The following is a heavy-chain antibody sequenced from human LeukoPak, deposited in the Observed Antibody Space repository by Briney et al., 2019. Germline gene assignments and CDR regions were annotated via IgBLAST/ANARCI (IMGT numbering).Heavy chain of an antibody. V-gene: IGHV1-69*05. CDR2: IIPIFGTA. CDR1: GGTFSSYA. D-gene: IGHD4-17*01. J-gene: IGHJ3*02. CDR3: ARDTDGDYDGIDFAFDI. Sequence: ASVKVSCKASGGTFSSYAISWVRQAPGQGLEWMGRIIPIFGTANYAQKFQGRVTITTDESTSTAYMELSSLRSEDTAVYYCARDTDGDYDGIDFAFDIWGQGTTVTVSS.